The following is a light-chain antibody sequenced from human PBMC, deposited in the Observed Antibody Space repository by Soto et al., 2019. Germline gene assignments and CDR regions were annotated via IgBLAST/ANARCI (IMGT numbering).Light chain of an antibody. J-gene: IGKJ5*01. CDR1: QSISSH. CDR2: VAS. V-gene: IGKV1-39*01. CDR3: QQCYSTVT. Sequence: DIQMTQSPSSLSASVGDRVTITCRASQSISSHLNWYQQKSGKAPTLLIYVASSLQSGVPSRVSGSGSGTDSTLTTSSPQPEDFATYYCQQCYSTVTFGQGTRLEIK.